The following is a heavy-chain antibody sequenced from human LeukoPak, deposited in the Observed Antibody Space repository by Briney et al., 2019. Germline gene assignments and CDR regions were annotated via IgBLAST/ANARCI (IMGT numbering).Heavy chain of an antibody. CDR1: GGSISSYY. J-gene: IGHJ6*02. CDR2: IYYSGNT. Sequence: SETLSLTCTVSGGSISSYYWSWIRQPPGKGLEWIGYIYYSGNTNYNPSLKSRVTISVDTSKNQFSLKLSSVTAADTAVYYCARITMTHYGMDVWGQGTTVTVSS. CDR3: ARITMTHYGMDV. D-gene: IGHD3-22*01. V-gene: IGHV4-59*01.